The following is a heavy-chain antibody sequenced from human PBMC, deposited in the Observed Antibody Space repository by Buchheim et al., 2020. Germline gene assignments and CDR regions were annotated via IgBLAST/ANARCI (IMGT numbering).Heavy chain of an antibody. CDR1: GFTFSSYA. Sequence: EVQLLESGGGLVQPGGSLRLSCAASGFTFSSYAMTWVRQAPGKGLEWVSTIGIGGGSTYYADSVKGRFTISRDDSKNTVYLHMNSLRAEDTAVYFCARDRAVSGLHYFDYWGQGTL. CDR2: IGIGGGST. D-gene: IGHD6-19*01. CDR3: ARDRAVSGLHYFDY. J-gene: IGHJ4*02. V-gene: IGHV3-23*01.